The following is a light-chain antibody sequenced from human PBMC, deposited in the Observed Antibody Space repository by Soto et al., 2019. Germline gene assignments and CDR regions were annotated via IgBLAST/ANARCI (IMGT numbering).Light chain of an antibody. CDR3: QQYNTYSAT. J-gene: IGKJ5*01. CDR2: GAS. Sequence: DIQLTQSPSTLSTSVGDSATITCRASQNIASWLAWYQQTPGKAPKLLIYGASTSESGVPSRFSGSGSGTEFTLTIRSLQPGDFATYYCQQYNTYSATFGQGTRLEIK. CDR1: QNIASW. V-gene: IGKV1-5*01.